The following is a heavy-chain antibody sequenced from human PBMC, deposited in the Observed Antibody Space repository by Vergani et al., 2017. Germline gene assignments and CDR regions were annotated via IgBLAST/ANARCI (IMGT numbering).Heavy chain of an antibody. CDR1: RYSFTKYW. J-gene: IGHJ4*02. CDR2: IHPADSDT. V-gene: IGHV5-51*01. Sequence: EVQLVQSGAEVKKPGESLKISCQISRYSFTKYWIGWVRQMPGKGLEWMGIIHPADSDTRYSPSFQGQVTISVDKSISTAYLQRSSLRASDSAMYYCARLYGRDSSGSKYFDYWGQGTLVTVSS. D-gene: IGHD3-22*01. CDR3: ARLYGRDSSGSKYFDY.